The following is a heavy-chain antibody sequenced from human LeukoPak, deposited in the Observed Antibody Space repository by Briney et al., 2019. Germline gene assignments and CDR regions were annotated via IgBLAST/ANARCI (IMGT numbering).Heavy chain of an antibody. CDR2: MNPNSGNT. CDR1: GYTFTSYD. Sequence: ASVKVSYKASGYTFTSYDINWVRQATGQGLEWMGWMNPNSGNTGYAQKFQGRVTMTRNTSISTAYMELSSLRSEDTAVYYCASRGVTIQGGDDAFDIWGQGTMVTVSS. CDR3: ASRGVTIQGGDDAFDI. V-gene: IGHV1-8*01. D-gene: IGHD3-16*01. J-gene: IGHJ3*02.